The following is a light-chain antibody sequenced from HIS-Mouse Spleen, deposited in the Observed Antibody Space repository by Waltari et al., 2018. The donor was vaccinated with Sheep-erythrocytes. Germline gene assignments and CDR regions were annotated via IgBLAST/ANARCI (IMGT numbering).Light chain of an antibody. V-gene: IGLV2-8*01. Sequence: ALTQPPSASGSPGQSVTISCTGTSSDVGGYNYVSWYQQHPGKAPKLMIYEVSKRPSGVPDRFSGSKSGNPASLTVSGLQAEDEADYYCSSYAGSNNLMVFGGGTKLTVL. CDR2: EVS. J-gene: IGLJ2*01. CDR1: SSDVGGYNY. CDR3: SSYAGSNNLMV.